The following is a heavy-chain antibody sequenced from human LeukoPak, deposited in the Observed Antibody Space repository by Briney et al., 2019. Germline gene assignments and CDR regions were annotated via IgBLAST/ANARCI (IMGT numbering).Heavy chain of an antibody. Sequence: PGGSLRLSCAASGFTVSSNYMSWVRQAPGKGLEWVSVIYSGGSTYYADSVKGRFTISRDNSKNTLYLQMNSLRAEDTAVYYCASDGAEGSYYFDYWGQGTLVTVSS. CDR3: ASDGAEGSYYFDY. V-gene: IGHV3-66*02. D-gene: IGHD1-26*01. CDR1: GFTVSSNY. J-gene: IGHJ4*02. CDR2: IYSGGST.